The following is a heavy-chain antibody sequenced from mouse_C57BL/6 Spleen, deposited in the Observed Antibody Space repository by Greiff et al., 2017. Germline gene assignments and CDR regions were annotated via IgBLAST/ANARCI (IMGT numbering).Heavy chain of an antibody. CDR2: IDPSDSET. J-gene: IGHJ2*01. Sequence: QVQLQQPGAELVRPGSSVKLSCKASGYAFTSYWMRWVKQRPIQGLEWIGNIDPSDSETHYNQKFKDKATLTVDKSSSTAYMQLSSLTSEDSAVYYCARYYDYDGDFDYWGQGTTLTVSS. D-gene: IGHD2-4*01. CDR1: GYAFTSYW. CDR3: ARYYDYDGDFDY. V-gene: IGHV1-52*01.